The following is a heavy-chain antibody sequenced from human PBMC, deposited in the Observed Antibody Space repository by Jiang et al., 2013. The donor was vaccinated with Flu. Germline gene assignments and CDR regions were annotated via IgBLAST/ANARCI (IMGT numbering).Heavy chain of an antibody. J-gene: IGHJ5*01. Sequence: YGSGLVKPSETLSLTCSVSGGSISSYYWNWIRQPPGKGLEWIGYIYYSGNTNYNPSLKSRVTISLDTSKNQFSLNLSSMTAADTAVYYCARGGYARWGERTAWFDSWGQGNLAPSPQ. CDR3: ARGGYARWGERTAWFDS. CDR2: IYYSGNT. V-gene: IGHV4-59*01. CDR1: GGSISSYY. D-gene: IGHD3-16*01.